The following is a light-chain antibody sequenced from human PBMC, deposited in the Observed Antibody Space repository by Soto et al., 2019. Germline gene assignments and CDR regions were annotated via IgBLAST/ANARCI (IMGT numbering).Light chain of an antibody. CDR1: SSDVGAYNY. Sequence: QSVLTQPPSASGSPGQSVTISCTGSSSDVGAYNYVSWYQQHPGKAPKLIIYEVSNRPSGVPDRFSGSKSGSTASLTVSGLQAEDEGDYYCSSYAGNTIFVLFGGGTKLTVL. V-gene: IGLV2-8*01. J-gene: IGLJ2*01. CDR2: EVS. CDR3: SSYAGNTIFVL.